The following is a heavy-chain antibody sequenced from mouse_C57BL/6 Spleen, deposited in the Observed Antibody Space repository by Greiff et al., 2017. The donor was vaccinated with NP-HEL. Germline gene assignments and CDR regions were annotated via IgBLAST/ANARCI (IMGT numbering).Heavy chain of an antibody. CDR1: GFSLTSYG. Sequence: QVQLKESGPGLVQPSQSLSITCTVSGFSLTSYGVHWVRQSPGKGLEWLGVLWRGGSTDYNEAFMSRLSITKDNSKFQVFFKMNSLQADDTAIYYCAKKGVTTGMDYWGQGTSVTVSS. V-gene: IGHV2-5*01. CDR2: LWRGGST. J-gene: IGHJ4*01. D-gene: IGHD2-2*01. CDR3: AKKGVTTGMDY.